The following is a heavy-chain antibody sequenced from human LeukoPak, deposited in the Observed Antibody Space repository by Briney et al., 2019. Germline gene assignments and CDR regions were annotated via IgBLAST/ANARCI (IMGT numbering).Heavy chain of an antibody. J-gene: IGHJ5*02. CDR1: GNTFTSYY. D-gene: IGHD5-18*01. Sequence: GASVKVSCKASGNTFTSYYIHWVRQAPGRGLEWMGVINPTDGSTSYAQRIQGRATMTSDTSTSTVYMDLRGLRSEDTAVYYCARARPIQLWLLGWFDPWGQGTLVTVSS. CDR2: INPTDGST. CDR3: ARARPIQLWLLGWFDP. V-gene: IGHV1-46*01.